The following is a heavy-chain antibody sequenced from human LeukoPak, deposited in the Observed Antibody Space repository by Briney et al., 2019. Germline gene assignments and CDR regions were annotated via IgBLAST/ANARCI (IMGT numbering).Heavy chain of an antibody. V-gene: IGHV4-39*07. J-gene: IGHJ4*02. CDR2: IYYSGST. CDR3: ARDQVGIIDY. D-gene: IGHD1-26*01. Sequence: SETLSLTCTVSGGSISSSSYYWGWVRQPPGKGLEWIGSIYYSGSTYYNPSLKSRVTISVDTSKNQFSLKLSSVTAADTAVYYCARDQVGIIDYWGQGTLVTVSS. CDR1: GGSISSSSYY.